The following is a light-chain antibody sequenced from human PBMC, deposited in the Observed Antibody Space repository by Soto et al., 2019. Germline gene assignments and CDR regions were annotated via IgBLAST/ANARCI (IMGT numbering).Light chain of an antibody. CDR1: QDISNY. V-gene: IGKV1-33*01. J-gene: IGKJ5*01. Sequence: DIQMTQSPSSLSASVGDRVTITCQASQDISNYLNWYQQKPGKAPKLLIYDASNLETGVPSRFSGSGSGTDFTFTISSLQPEDIATYYCQQYDNLLTTFDQGTRLEIK. CDR3: QQYDNLLTT. CDR2: DAS.